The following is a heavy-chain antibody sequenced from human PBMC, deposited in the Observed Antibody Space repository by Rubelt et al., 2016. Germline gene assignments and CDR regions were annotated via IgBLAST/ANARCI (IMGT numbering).Heavy chain of an antibody. Sequence: GFTVSSNYMSWVRQAPGKGLEWVANIKQDGSEKYYVDSVKGRFTISRDNAKNSLYLRMNSLRAEDTAVFYCARGCGSSSWSTPDYWGQGTLVTVSS. CDR3: ARGCGSSSWSTPDY. V-gene: IGHV3-7*01. CDR1: GFTVSSNY. D-gene: IGHD6-6*01. J-gene: IGHJ4*02. CDR2: IKQDGSEK.